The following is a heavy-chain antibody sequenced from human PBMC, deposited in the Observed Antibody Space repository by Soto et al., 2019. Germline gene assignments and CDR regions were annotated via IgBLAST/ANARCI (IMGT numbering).Heavy chain of an antibody. CDR1: GFTFSSYA. CDR3: AKFLYYYDSSGYFDAEYFQH. V-gene: IGHV3-23*01. Sequence: EVQLLESGGGLVQPGGSLRLSCAASGFTFSSYAMSWVRQAPGKGLEWVSAISGSGGSTYYADSVKGRFTISRDNSKNTLYLQMNSLRAEDTAVYYCAKFLYYYDSSGYFDAEYFQHWGQGTLVTVSS. D-gene: IGHD3-22*01. J-gene: IGHJ1*01. CDR2: ISGSGGST.